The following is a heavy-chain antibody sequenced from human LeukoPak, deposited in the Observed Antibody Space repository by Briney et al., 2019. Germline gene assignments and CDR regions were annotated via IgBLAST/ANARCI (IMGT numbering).Heavy chain of an antibody. CDR2: ISGSGGST. CDR3: AKDTYVWGSYRYAIEIDY. J-gene: IGHJ4*02. CDR1: GFTFSAYA. D-gene: IGHD3-16*02. Sequence: PGGSLRLSCEASGFTFSAYAMTWVRQAPGKGLEWVSAISGSGGSTYYADSVKGRFTISRDNSKNTLYLQMNSLRAEDTAVYYCAKDTYVWGSYRYAIEIDYWGQGTLVTVSS. V-gene: IGHV3-23*01.